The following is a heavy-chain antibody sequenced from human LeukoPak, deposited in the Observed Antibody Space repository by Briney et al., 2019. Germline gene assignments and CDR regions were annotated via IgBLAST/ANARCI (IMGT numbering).Heavy chain of an antibody. D-gene: IGHD1/OR15-1a*01. V-gene: IGHV4-4*02. Sequence: SETLSLTCAVSGGSISSSNWWGWVRQPPGKGLEWIGEIYHSGSTNYNPSLKSRVTISVDKSKNQFSLKLSSVTAADTAVYYCARDENSDWCFDLWGRGTLVTVSS. CDR1: GGSISSSNW. CDR2: IYHSGST. J-gene: IGHJ2*01. CDR3: ARDENSDWCFDL.